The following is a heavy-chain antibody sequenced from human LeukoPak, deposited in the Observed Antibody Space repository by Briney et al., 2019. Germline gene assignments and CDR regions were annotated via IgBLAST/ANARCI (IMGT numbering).Heavy chain of an antibody. CDR3: AKAHRPYYDILTPNLLLFDY. V-gene: IGHV3-30*04. J-gene: IGHJ4*02. D-gene: IGHD3-9*01. CDR1: GFTFSSYA. CDR2: ISYDGSNK. Sequence: GRSLRLSCAASGFTFSSYAMHWVRQAPGKGLEWVAVISYDGSNKFYADSVKGRFTFSRDNSKNTLYLQMNSLRAEDTAVYYCAKAHRPYYDILTPNLLLFDYWGQGTLVTVSS.